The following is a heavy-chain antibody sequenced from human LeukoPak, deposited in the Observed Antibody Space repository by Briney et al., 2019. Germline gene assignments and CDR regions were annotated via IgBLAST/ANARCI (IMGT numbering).Heavy chain of an antibody. D-gene: IGHD2-2*03. Sequence: GGSLRLSCAASGFTFSSYSMNWVRQAPGKGLEWVSSISSSSSYIYYADSVKGRFTISRDNAKNSLYLQMNSLRAEDTAVYYCASGYCSSTSCYDFDYWAREPWSPSPQ. V-gene: IGHV3-21*01. CDR1: GFTFSSYS. J-gene: IGHJ4*02. CDR3: ASGYCSSTSCYDFDY. CDR2: ISSSSSYI.